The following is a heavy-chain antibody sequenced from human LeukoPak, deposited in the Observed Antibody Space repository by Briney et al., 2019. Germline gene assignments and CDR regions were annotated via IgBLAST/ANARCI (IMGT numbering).Heavy chain of an antibody. CDR1: GFTFSSYA. V-gene: IGHV3-30*04. D-gene: IGHD6-19*01. CDR2: ISYDGSNK. J-gene: IGHJ4*02. Sequence: GGSPRLSCAASGFTFSSYAMHWVRQAPGKGLEWVAVISYDGSNKYYADSVKGRFTISRDNSKNTLYLQMNSLRAEDTAVYYCARDRGQWLVQGIDYWGQGTLVTVSS. CDR3: ARDRGQWLVQGIDY.